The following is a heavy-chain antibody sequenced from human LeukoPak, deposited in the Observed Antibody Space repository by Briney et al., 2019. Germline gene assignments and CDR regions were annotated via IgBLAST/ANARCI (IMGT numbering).Heavy chain of an antibody. J-gene: IGHJ6*03. CDR3: AKDGLFGVVTPYYYYYMDV. Sequence: GGSLRLSCAASGFTFDDYAMHWVRQAPGKGLEWVSLISWDGGSTYYADSVKGRFTISRDNSKNSLYLQMNSLRAEDTALYYCAKDGLFGVVTPYYYYYMDVWAKGPRSPSP. V-gene: IGHV3-43D*04. CDR1: GFTFDDYA. D-gene: IGHD3-3*01. CDR2: ISWDGGST.